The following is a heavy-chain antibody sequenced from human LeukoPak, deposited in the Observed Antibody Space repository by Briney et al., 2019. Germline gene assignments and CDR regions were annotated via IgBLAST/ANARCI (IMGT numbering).Heavy chain of an antibody. CDR2: IYYSGST. Sequence: SETLSLTCIVSGDSISSYYWSWIRQSPGKGLEWIGYIYYSGSTNYNPSLKSRVTISIDASKNHFSLKLSSVTAADTAVYYCARDRSLGIIDYWGQGTLVTVSS. J-gene: IGHJ4*02. CDR1: GDSISSYY. CDR3: ARDRSLGIIDY. V-gene: IGHV4-59*01. D-gene: IGHD3-16*01.